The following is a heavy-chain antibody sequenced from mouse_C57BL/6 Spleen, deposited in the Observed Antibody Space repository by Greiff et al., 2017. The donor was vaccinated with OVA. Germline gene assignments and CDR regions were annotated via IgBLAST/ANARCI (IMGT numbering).Heavy chain of an antibody. Sequence: QVQLKESGAELVKPGASVKLSCKASGYTFTEYTIHWVKQRSGQGLEWIGRIYTGSGSIKYNEKFKGKATLTAVKSSSTVYMELSRLTSEYAAVYFCARHEDWDVRYYAMDYWGQGTSVTVSS. D-gene: IGHD4-1*01. CDR3: ARHEDWDVRYYAMDY. CDR1: GYTFTEYT. J-gene: IGHJ4*01. V-gene: IGHV1-62-2*01. CDR2: IYTGSGSI.